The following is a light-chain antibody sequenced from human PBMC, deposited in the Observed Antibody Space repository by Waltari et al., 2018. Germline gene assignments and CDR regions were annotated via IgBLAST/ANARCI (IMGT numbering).Light chain of an antibody. V-gene: IGKV4-1*01. CDR2: WAS. Sequence: DIVMTQSPDSLTVSLGERATINCKSSQSVLYSSDNKNYLTWYQQKPGQPPKLLIYWASTRESGVPDRFSGSGSGTDFTLTISSLQAEDVAVYYCQHYTTPRTFGQGTKVEIK. CDR3: QHYTTPRT. CDR1: QSVLYSSDNKNY. J-gene: IGKJ1*01.